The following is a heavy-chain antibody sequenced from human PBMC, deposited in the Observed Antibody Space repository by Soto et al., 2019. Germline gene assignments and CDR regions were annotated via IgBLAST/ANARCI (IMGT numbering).Heavy chain of an antibody. CDR3: ARADPDASVGY. Sequence: PSETQSLTCTVSGGSMSSHYWTWLRQPPGKGLEWIGYISYSGSTYYNPSLKSRVTISADTSRDQFSLKLSSVIAADTAVYYCARADPDASVGYWGQGTLVTGSS. V-gene: IGHV4-59*11. CDR1: GGSMSSHY. D-gene: IGHD2-2*01. CDR2: ISYSGST. J-gene: IGHJ4*02.